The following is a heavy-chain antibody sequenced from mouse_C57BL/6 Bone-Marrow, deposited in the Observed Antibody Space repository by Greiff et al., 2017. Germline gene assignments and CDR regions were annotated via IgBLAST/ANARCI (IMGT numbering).Heavy chain of an antibody. J-gene: IGHJ2*01. CDR1: GFSLSTSGMG. Sequence: QVTLKVSGPGILQSSPSLSLTCSFSGFSLSTSGMGVSWIRQPSGKGLEWLAHIYWDDDKRYNPSLKSRLTISKATSRNQIFLKITYVDTADTATDYCARKKAITTVVAEGYFDYWGQGTTLTVSS. D-gene: IGHD1-1*01. CDR2: IYWDDDK. CDR3: ARKKAITTVVAEGYFDY. V-gene: IGHV8-12*01.